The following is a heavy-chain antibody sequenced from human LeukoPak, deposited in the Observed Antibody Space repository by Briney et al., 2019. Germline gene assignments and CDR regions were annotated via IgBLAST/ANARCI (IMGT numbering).Heavy chain of an antibody. D-gene: IGHD6-19*01. CDR2: IRSDGSNT. J-gene: IGHJ4*02. Sequence: GGSLRLSCAAYGFTFSTYGMHWVRQAPGKGLEWVAFIRSDGSNTYYADSVKGRFTISRDNSKNTLYMQMNSLRAEDTAVYYCARILSSAWGELGYWGQGTLVTVAS. CDR1: GFTFSTYG. CDR3: ARILSSAWGELGY. V-gene: IGHV3-30*02.